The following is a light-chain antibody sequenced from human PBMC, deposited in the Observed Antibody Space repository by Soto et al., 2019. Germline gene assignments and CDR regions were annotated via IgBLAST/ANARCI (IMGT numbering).Light chain of an antibody. Sequence: AIQLTQSPSSLSASVGDRVTITCRASQDIRVDLGWYQQRPGKAPKVLIFAASTSRSGVPSRFSGSGSGTEFTLTINSLQPEDFATYYCLQDYSYPRTFGQGTKVEVK. V-gene: IGKV1-6*01. CDR2: AAS. CDR3: LQDYSYPRT. J-gene: IGKJ1*01. CDR1: QDIRVD.